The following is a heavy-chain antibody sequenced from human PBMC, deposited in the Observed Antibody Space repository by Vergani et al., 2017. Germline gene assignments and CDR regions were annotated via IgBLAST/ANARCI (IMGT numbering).Heavy chain of an antibody. V-gene: IGHV5-51*01. CDR2: IYPADSDT. D-gene: IGHD1-1*01. CDR1: EYSFGNYW. J-gene: IGHJ4*02. Sequence: EVELVQSGPEMRTPGESLKISCKGSEYSFGNYWIGWVRQMRGKGLEWMGIIYPADSDTRYSPSFQGQVTISADKSISTAFLQWDSLKASDTALYYCARHTTYTDSWGQGTLVTVSS. CDR3: ARHTTYTDS.